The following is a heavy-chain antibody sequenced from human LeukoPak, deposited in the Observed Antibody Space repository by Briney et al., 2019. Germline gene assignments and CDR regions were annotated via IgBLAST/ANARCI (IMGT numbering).Heavy chain of an antibody. Sequence: GGSLRLSCAASRFTFTNAWMSWVRQAPGRGLEWVGRIKSKTEGGTTDYAAPVKGRFTISRDDSKNTLYLQMNSLRAEDTAVYYCAKTYSYYYMDVWGKGTTVTVSS. CDR3: AKTYSYYYMDV. CDR1: RFTFTNAW. CDR2: IKSKTEGGTT. J-gene: IGHJ6*03. V-gene: IGHV3-15*01.